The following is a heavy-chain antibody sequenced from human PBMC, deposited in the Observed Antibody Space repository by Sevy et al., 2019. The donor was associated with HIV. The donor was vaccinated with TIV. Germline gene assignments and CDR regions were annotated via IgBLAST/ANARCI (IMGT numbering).Heavy chain of an antibody. Sequence: LSLTCAASGFTVSSNYMSWVRQAPGKGLEWVSVIYSGGSTYYADSVKGRFTISRDNSKNTLYLQMNSLRAEDTAVYYCARGVAVAGYYFDYWGQGTLVTVSS. CDR1: GFTVSSNY. CDR2: IYSGGST. D-gene: IGHD6-19*01. J-gene: IGHJ4*02. V-gene: IGHV3-53*01. CDR3: ARGVAVAGYYFDY.